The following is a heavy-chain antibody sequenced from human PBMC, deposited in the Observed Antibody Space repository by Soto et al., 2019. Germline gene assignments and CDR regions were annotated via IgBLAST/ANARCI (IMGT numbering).Heavy chain of an antibody. CDR3: AKTIAAAGTSAMPDAFDI. Sequence: PGGSLRLSCAASGFTFSSYAMSWVRQAPGKGLEWVSAISGSGGSTYYADSVKGRFTISRDNSKNTLYLQMNSLRAEDTAVYYCAKTIAAAGTSAMPDAFDIWGQGTMVTVSS. V-gene: IGHV3-23*01. CDR2: ISGSGGST. D-gene: IGHD6-13*01. J-gene: IGHJ3*02. CDR1: GFTFSSYA.